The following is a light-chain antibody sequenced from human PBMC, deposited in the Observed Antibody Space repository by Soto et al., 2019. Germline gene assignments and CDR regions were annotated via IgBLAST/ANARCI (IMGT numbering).Light chain of an antibody. CDR2: WAS. Sequence: DVVMTQSPESLAVSLGERATINCKSSQTIFYSSINKNCLAWYQQKPGQPPKLLISWASTREYGVPDRFSGSGSGTDFTLTITNLQAEDVAVYYCQQYFSSPPHTFGQGTKLDIK. J-gene: IGKJ2*01. CDR3: QQYFSSPPHT. V-gene: IGKV4-1*01. CDR1: QTIFYSSINKNC.